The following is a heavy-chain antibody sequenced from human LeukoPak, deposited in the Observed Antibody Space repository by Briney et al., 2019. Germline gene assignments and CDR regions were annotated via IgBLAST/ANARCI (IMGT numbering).Heavy chain of an antibody. Sequence: GGSLSLSCAASGFTFSSYAMSWFRQAPGKGLEWVSAISGSGGSTYYADSVKGRFTISRDNSKNTLYLQMNSLRAEDTAVYYCARIGYSYGYDAFDIWGQGTMVTVSS. CDR3: ARIGYSYGYDAFDI. CDR2: ISGSGGST. J-gene: IGHJ3*02. D-gene: IGHD5-18*01. CDR1: GFTFSSYA. V-gene: IGHV3-23*01.